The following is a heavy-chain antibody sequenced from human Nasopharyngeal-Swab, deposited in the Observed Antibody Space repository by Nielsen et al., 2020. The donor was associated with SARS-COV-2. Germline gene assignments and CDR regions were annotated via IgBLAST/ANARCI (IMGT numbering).Heavy chain of an antibody. Sequence: RQAPGKGLERFGYIYYSGSTNYNASLKSRVTISVDTSKNQFSLKLSSVTAADTAVYYCARGAVVLTAIAPYYYYMDVWGKGTTVTVSS. CDR3: ARGAVVLTAIAPYYYYMDV. D-gene: IGHD2-21*02. V-gene: IGHV4-59*01. J-gene: IGHJ6*03. CDR2: IYYSGST.